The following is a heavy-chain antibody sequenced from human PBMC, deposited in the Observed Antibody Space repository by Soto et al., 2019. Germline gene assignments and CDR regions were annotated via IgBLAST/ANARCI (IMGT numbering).Heavy chain of an antibody. CDR1: GDTFTSEF. D-gene: IGHD3-10*01. Sequence: QEQLVQSGAEVKEPGASLKVSCKASGDTFTSEFIHWVRQAPGQGLEWMGRINPSSGATLNAQKFQDRLTLTTDTSTSTVYMDLNSLKSEDSAVYYCASRVLSDMDVWGQGTTVTVSS. CDR2: INPSSGAT. V-gene: IGHV1-46*01. CDR3: ASRVLSDMDV. J-gene: IGHJ6*02.